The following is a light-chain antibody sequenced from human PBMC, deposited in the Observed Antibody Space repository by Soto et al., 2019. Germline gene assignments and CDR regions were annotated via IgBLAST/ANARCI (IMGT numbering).Light chain of an antibody. V-gene: IGKV1-39*01. CDR2: TAS. CDR3: QQYNSYSQT. CDR1: QSISSY. J-gene: IGKJ1*01. Sequence: DIQMTQSPSSLSASVGDRVTIPCRASQSISSYLNWYQQKPGKAPKLLIYTASSLQSGVPSRFSGSGSGTEFTITISSLQPDDFATYYYQQYNSYSQTFGQGTKVDIK.